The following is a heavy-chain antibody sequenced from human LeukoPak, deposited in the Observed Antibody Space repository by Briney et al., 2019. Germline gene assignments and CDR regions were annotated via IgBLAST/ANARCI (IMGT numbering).Heavy chain of an antibody. V-gene: IGHV1-18*04. D-gene: IGHD6-19*01. Sequence: ASVKVSCKTSGYTFTGYFMHWVRQAPGQGLEWMGWISAYNGNTNYAQKLQGRVTMTTDTSTSTAYMELRSLRSDDTAVYYCARDRSGWYFASAFDIWGQGTMVTVSS. CDR2: ISAYNGNT. CDR3: ARDRSGWYFASAFDI. J-gene: IGHJ3*02. CDR1: GYTFTGYF.